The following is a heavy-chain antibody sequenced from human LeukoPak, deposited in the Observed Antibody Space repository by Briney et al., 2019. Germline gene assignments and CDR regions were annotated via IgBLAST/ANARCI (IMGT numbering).Heavy chain of an antibody. V-gene: IGHV3-20*04. J-gene: IGHJ4*02. CDR2: INWNGGST. CDR3: ARSFSNTVRGVGDS. CDR1: GFTFDDYG. D-gene: IGHD3-10*01. Sequence: GGSLRLSCAASGFTFDDYGMSWVRQAPGKGLEWVSGINWNGGSTGYADSVKGRFTISRDNAKNSLYLQMNSLRVEDTALYYCARSFSNTVRGVGDSWGQGTLVTVSS.